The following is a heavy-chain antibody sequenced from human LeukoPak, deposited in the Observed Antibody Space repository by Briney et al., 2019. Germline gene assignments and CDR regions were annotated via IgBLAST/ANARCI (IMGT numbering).Heavy chain of an antibody. CDR2: IFYTGNT. CDR3: AVRPYSSSWYYFDY. CDR1: GGSFSGYY. Sequence: PSETLSLTCAVYGGSFSGYYWSWIRQPPGKGLEWIANIFYTGNTYYNPSLKSRVTISIDTSKNQFSLKLSSVTAADTAVYYCAVRPYSSSWYYFDYWGQGTLVTVSS. D-gene: IGHD6-13*01. V-gene: IGHV4-34*12. J-gene: IGHJ4*02.